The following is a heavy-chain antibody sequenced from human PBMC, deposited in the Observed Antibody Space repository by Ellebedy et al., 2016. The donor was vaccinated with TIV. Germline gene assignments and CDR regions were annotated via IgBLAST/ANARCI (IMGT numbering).Heavy chain of an antibody. J-gene: IGHJ4*02. CDR3: ARFTSDYSGDWFGRAFDH. D-gene: IGHD2-21*02. CDR1: GYSFTNYW. V-gene: IGHV5-51*01. CDR2: IHPGDSET. Sequence: KVSRKGSGYSFTNYWIGWVRQMPGKGLEWMGIIHPGDSETRYSPSFQGQVTISGDKSISTAYLQWGSLKASDTAMYYCARFTSDYSGDWFGRAFDHWGQGTLVIVSS.